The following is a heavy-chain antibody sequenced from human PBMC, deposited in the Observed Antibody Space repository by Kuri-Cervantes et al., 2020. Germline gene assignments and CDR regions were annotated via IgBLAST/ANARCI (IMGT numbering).Heavy chain of an antibody. V-gene: IGHV1-2*02. CDR2: INPNSGGT. CDR3: ARDRFLEWLGLYYYYGMDV. J-gene: IGHJ6*02. D-gene: IGHD3-3*01. CDR1: GYTFTGYY. Sequence: ASVKVSCKASGYTFTGYYMHWVRQAPGQGLEWVGWINPNSGGTNYAQKFQGRVTMTRDTSISTAYMELSRLRSDDTAVYYCARDRFLEWLGLYYYYGMDVWGQGTTVTVSS.